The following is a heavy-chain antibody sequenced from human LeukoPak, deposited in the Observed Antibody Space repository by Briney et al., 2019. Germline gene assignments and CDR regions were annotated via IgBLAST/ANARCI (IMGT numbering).Heavy chain of an antibody. D-gene: IGHD3-3*01. CDR1: GYSFTSYW. J-gene: IGHJ5*02. V-gene: IGHV5-51*01. CDR3: ARNDFWSASWFDP. CDR2: IYPGDSDT. Sequence: GESLKISCKGSGYSFTSYWIGWVRQMPGNGLEWMGIIYPGDSDTRYSPSSQGQVTISADKSISTAYLQWSSLKASDTAMYYCARNDFWSASWFDPWGQGTLVTVSS.